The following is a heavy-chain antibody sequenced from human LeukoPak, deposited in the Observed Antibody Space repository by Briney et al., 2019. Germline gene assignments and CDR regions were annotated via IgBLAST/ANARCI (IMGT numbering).Heavy chain of an antibody. J-gene: IGHJ5*02. CDR2: TYYRSKWSN. Sequence: SQTLSLTCAISGDSVSSNSAAWSWIRQSPSRGLEWLGRTYYRSKWSNDYAISVKSRISINADTSKNQFSLQLDSVTPEDTAVYYCTRVEAGTNKNWFDPWGQGILVTVSS. CDR1: GDSVSSNSAA. CDR3: TRVEAGTNKNWFDP. V-gene: IGHV6-1*01. D-gene: IGHD2-15*01.